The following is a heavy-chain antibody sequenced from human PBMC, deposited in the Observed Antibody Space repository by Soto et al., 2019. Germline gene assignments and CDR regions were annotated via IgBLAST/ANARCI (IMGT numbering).Heavy chain of an antibody. CDR3: ARAADLSGYADY. V-gene: IGHV4-4*02. CDR1: SDSISSDKW. Sequence: HVQLQASGPGLVKPSGTLSLTCTVSSDSISSDKWWTWVRQPTGKGLEWIGEVYHSGSTNYNPSLKSRVTISVDKSKNQFSLELSSVTAADTAMYYCARAADLSGYADYWGQGTLVTVSS. J-gene: IGHJ4*02. CDR2: VYHSGST. D-gene: IGHD5-12*01.